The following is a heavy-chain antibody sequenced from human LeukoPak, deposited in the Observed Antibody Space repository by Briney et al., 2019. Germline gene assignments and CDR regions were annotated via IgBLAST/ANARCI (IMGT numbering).Heavy chain of an antibody. V-gene: IGHV4-34*01. D-gene: IGHD3-10*01. CDR2: INHSGGT. Sequence: SETLSLTCAVYGGSFSSYYWSWIRQPPGKGLQWIGEINHSGGTNYNPSLKSQVIISIDTSKNQFSLKVTSVTAADTAVYYCARGRYYGSGSRWYFDLWGRDTLVTVSS. CDR1: GGSFSSYY. J-gene: IGHJ2*01. CDR3: ARGRYYGSGSRWYFDL.